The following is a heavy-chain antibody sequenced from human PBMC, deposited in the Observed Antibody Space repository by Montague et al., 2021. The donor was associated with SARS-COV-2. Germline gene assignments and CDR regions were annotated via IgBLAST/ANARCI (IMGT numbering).Heavy chain of an antibody. CDR2: IYYSGST. J-gene: IGHJ5*02. D-gene: IGHD3-3*01. CDR3: ARHHSRDTIFGVAKMNWFDP. V-gene: IGHV4-39*01. CDR1: GGSISSSSYY. Sequence: SDTLSLTRTVSGGSISSSSYYWGWIRQPPGKGLEWIGSIYYSGSTYYNPSLKSRVTISVDTSKNQFSLKLSSVTAADTAVYYCARHHSRDTIFGVAKMNWFDPWGQGTLVTVSS.